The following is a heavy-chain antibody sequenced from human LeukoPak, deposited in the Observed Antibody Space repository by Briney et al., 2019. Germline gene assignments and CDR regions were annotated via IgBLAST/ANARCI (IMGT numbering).Heavy chain of an antibody. V-gene: IGHV1-8*01. CDR2: MNPNSGNT. J-gene: IGHJ4*02. CDR1: GYTFTSYD. Sequence: GASVTVSCKASGYTFTSYDINWVRQAPGQGLEWMGGMNPNSGNTGYAQKFQGRVTMTRNTSISTAYMELSSLRSEDTAVYYCAVAPLDYYDSSGYSCGYWGQGTLVTVSS. D-gene: IGHD3-22*01. CDR3: AVAPLDYYDSSGYSCGY.